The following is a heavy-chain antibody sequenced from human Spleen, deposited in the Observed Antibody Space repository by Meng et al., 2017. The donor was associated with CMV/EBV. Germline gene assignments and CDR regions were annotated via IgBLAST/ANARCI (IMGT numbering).Heavy chain of an antibody. Sequence: GGSLKISCAASGFSFDDYVMSWVRQVPGKGLEWISGINWNGGTSGYVDSVRGRFTVSRDNAKNSLYLQMNSLRAEDTALYYCARSSVYYYEGSGYYYFDYWGQGALVTVSS. CDR2: INWNGGTS. CDR1: GFSFDDYV. J-gene: IGHJ4*02. D-gene: IGHD3-22*01. CDR3: ARSSVYYYEGSGYYYFDY. V-gene: IGHV3-20*04.